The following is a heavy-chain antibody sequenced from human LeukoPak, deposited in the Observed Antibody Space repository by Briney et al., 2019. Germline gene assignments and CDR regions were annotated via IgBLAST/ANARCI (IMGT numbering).Heavy chain of an antibody. Sequence: PSETLSLTCTVSGGSISSYYWSWIRQPPGKGLEWIGYIYTSGSTNYNPSLKSRVTISVDTSKNQFSLKLSSVTAADTAVYYCARHWDRYWYFDLWGRGTLVTVSS. J-gene: IGHJ2*01. CDR2: IYTSGST. D-gene: IGHD1-26*01. V-gene: IGHV4-4*09. CDR3: ARHWDRYWYFDL. CDR1: GGSISSYY.